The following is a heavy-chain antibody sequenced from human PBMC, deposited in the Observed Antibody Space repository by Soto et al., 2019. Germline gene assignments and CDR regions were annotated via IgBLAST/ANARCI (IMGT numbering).Heavy chain of an antibody. CDR1: GGSISSYY. D-gene: IGHD3-3*01. CDR2: IYYSGST. V-gene: IGHV4-59*01. CDR3: ARASYDFWSGYYISGLAPSYYFDY. J-gene: IGHJ4*02. Sequence: TLSLTCTVPGGSISSYYWSSTRQPPGEGLEGIGYIYYSGSTNYNPSLKSRVTISVDTSKNQFSLKLSSVTAADTVVYYCARASYDFWSGYYISGLAPSYYFDYWGQGTLVTVS.